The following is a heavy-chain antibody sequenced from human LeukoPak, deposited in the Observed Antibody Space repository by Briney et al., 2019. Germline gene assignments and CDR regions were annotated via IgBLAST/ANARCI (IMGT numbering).Heavy chain of an antibody. J-gene: IGHJ4*02. CDR3: ARAPYCSGGSCYSFDY. CDR1: GDSISSGDYY. CDR2: ISSSGST. V-gene: IGHV4-61*02. Sequence: PSETLSLTCTVSGDSISSGDYYWSWIRQPAGKGLEWIGRISSSGSTNYNPSLKSRVTISVDTSKNQFSLKLSSVTAADTAVYYCARAPYCSGGSCYSFDYWGQGTLVTVSS. D-gene: IGHD2-15*01.